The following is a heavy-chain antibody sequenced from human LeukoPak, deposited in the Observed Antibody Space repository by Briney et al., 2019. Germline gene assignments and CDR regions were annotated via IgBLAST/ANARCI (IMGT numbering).Heavy chain of an antibody. J-gene: IGHJ6*03. Sequence: SVKVSCKASGGTFSSYAISWVRQAPGQGLEWMGGIIPIFGTANYAQKFQGRVTITADESTSTAYMELSSLRSEDTAVYYCARGPKGIVVVPAAIKAPYYYYMDVWGKGTTVTVSS. D-gene: IGHD2-2*01. CDR3: ARGPKGIVVVPAAIKAPYYYYMDV. CDR2: IIPIFGTA. CDR1: GGTFSSYA. V-gene: IGHV1-69*01.